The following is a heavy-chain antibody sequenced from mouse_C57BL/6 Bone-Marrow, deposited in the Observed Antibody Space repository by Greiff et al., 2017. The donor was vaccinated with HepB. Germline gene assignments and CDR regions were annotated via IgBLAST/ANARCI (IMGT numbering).Heavy chain of an antibody. CDR2: INTGGTYT. CDR3: ARDRFDYYFDY. CDR1: GFTFSTSG. J-gene: IGHJ2*01. D-gene: IGHD2-14*01. Sequence: EVHLVESGGDLVKPGGSLKLSCVTSGFTFSTSGMSWVRQTPDKRLEWVATINTGGTYTYYPDSVKGRFTISKDTAKSTLFLQMCSLKSEDTAIYYCARDRFDYYFDYWGQGTTLTVSS. V-gene: IGHV5-6*01.